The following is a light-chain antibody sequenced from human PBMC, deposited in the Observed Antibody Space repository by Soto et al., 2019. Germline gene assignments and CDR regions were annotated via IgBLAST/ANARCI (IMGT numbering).Light chain of an antibody. J-gene: IGKJ5*01. CDR1: QGISSY. CDR3: QQSYSTPIT. Sequence: IRMTQSPSSFSASTGDRVTIACRASQGISSYLNWYQQKPGKAPNLLIYAASTLESGVPSRFSGSGSGTDFTLTISSLQPEDFATYYCQQSYSTPITFGQGTQLEIK. CDR2: AAS. V-gene: IGKV1-39*01.